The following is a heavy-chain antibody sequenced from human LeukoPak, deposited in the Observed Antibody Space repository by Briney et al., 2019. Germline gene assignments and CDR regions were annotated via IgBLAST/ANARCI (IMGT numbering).Heavy chain of an antibody. D-gene: IGHD6-13*01. V-gene: IGHV3-23*01. J-gene: IGHJ6*03. CDR1: GFTFSSDG. CDR3: AKDDGSSWYYYYYYMDV. CDR2: IIGSGGST. Sequence: GGSLRLSCAASGFTFSSDGMSWVRPAPGKGLEWVSAIIGSGGSTYYADSVRGRFTISRDNSKNTLYLQMNSLRAEDTAVYYCAKDDGSSWYYYYYYMDVWGKGTTVTISS.